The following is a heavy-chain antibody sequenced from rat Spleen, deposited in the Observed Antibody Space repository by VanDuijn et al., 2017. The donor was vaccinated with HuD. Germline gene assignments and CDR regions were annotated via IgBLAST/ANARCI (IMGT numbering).Heavy chain of an antibody. Sequence: EVQLQESGPGLVKPSQSLSLTCSVTGYSITSNYWAWIRKFPGNKMEWMGYISFSGSTSYNPSLKSRISITRDTSKNQFFLQLNSVTTEETATYYCATGGTYNSGYEIWFAYWGQGTLVTVSS. J-gene: IGHJ3*01. CDR3: ATGGTYNSGYEIWFAY. D-gene: IGHD4-3*01. V-gene: IGHV3-1*01. CDR1: GYSITSNY. CDR2: ISFSGST.